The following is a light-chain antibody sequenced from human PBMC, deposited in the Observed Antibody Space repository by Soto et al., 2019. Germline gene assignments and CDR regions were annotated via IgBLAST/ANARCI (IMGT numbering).Light chain of an antibody. CDR2: LNSAGSH. CDR1: SGHSSYA. V-gene: IGLV4-69*01. CDR3: QTWGSGIEV. J-gene: IGLJ2*01. Sequence: QLVLTQSPSASASLGASVKLTCTLSSGHSSYAIAWHQQHPEKGPRYLMKLNSAGSHSKGDGIPDRFSGSSSGAERYLTISCLQAEDEADYYCQTWGSGIEVFGGGTKLTAL.